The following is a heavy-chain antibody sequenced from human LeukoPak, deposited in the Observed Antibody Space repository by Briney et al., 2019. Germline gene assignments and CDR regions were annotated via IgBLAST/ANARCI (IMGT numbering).Heavy chain of an antibody. CDR2: IYPGDSDT. CDR3: ARVRRGYGDSYYFDY. Sequence: PGESLKISCKGSGYSFTNYWIGWVRQMPGKGLEWMGIIYPGDSDTRYSPSFQGQVTISADKSISTAYLQWTSLKASDTGMYYCARVRRGYGDSYYFDYWGQGTLVTVSS. J-gene: IGHJ4*02. V-gene: IGHV5-51*01. D-gene: IGHD4-17*01. CDR1: GYSFTNYW.